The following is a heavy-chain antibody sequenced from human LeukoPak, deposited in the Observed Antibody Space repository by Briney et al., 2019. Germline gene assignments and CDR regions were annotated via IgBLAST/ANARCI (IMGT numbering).Heavy chain of an antibody. Sequence: PGGSLRLSCAASGFTFSSYSLNWVRQAPGKGLEWVSYISSSSSTIYYADSVKGRFTISRDNAKNSLYLQMNSLRAEDTAVYYCARASLYGPTAYYYYMDVWGKGTTVTVSS. J-gene: IGHJ6*03. CDR1: GFTFSSYS. CDR2: ISSSSSTI. CDR3: ARASLYGPTAYYYYMDV. V-gene: IGHV3-48*04. D-gene: IGHD2-8*01.